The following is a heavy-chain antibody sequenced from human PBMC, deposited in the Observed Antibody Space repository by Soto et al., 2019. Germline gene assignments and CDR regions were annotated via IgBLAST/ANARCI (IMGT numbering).Heavy chain of an antibody. J-gene: IGHJ6*02. CDR3: ARSYSNTIFGVVPSRGLDA. Sequence: SETLSLTCIVSGGSISSNYWSWIRQPPGKGLEWIGYIYYTGSTNFNPSLKNRVIISVDTSKNQFSLKLSSVTAADTAVYYCARSYSNTIFGVVPSRGLDAWGHGTTVTVSS. CDR2: IYYTGST. D-gene: IGHD3-3*01. V-gene: IGHV4-59*01. CDR1: GGSISSNY.